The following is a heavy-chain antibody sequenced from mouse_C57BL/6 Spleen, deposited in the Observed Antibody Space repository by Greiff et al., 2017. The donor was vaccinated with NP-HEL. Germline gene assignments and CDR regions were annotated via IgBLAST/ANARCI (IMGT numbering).Heavy chain of an antibody. J-gene: IGHJ3*01. Sequence: EVQLQESGGGLVQPKGSLKLSCAASGFTFNTYAMHWVRQAPGKGLEWVARIRSKSSNYATYYADSVKDRFTISRDDSQSMLYLQMNNLKTEDTAMYYCVSDGLLLAWFAYWGQGTLVTVSA. CDR2: IRSKSSNYAT. V-gene: IGHV10-3*01. D-gene: IGHD1-1*01. CDR3: VSDGLLLAWFAY. CDR1: GFTFNTYA.